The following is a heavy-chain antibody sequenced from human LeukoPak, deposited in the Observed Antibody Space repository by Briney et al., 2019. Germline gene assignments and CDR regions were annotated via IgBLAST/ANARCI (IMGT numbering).Heavy chain of an antibody. CDR3: ARRGGGYYEVAFDM. D-gene: IGHD3-22*01. V-gene: IGHV2-5*02. Sequence: SGPTLVNPTQTLTLTCTFSGFSLNTPGGGVGWIRQPPGKALEWLALISWDDDKRYSPSLKSRLTITKGTSKNQVLLTMTNMDPVDTATYYCARRGGGYYEVAFDMWGQGTMVTVSS. J-gene: IGHJ3*02. CDR1: GFSLNTPGGG. CDR2: ISWDDDK.